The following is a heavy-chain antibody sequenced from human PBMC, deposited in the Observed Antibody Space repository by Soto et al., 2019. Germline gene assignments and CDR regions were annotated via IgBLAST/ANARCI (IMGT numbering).Heavy chain of an antibody. CDR3: ARGRGYSYGLFDY. V-gene: IGHV1-69*02. CDR1: GGTFSSYT. D-gene: IGHD5-18*01. Sequence: QVQQVQSGAEVKKPGSSVKVSCKASGGTFSSYTISWVRQAPGQGLEWMGRIIPILGIANYAQKFQGRVTTTADKSTSTAYMELSSMRSEDTALYYCARGRGYSYGLFDYWGQGTLVTVSS. CDR2: IIPILGIA. J-gene: IGHJ4*02.